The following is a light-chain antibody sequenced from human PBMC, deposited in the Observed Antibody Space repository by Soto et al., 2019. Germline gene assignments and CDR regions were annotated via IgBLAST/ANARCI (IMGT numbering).Light chain of an antibody. CDR2: WAS. CDR1: QSVLYSSNNKNY. V-gene: IGKV4-1*01. J-gene: IGKJ4*01. CDR3: QQYYSNPLT. Sequence: DIVMTQSPDSLAVSLGERATINCKSSQSVLYSSNNKNYLAWYQQKPGQPPKLLIYWASTRESGVPDRFSGSGSGPDFTLTISSLQAEDVAVYYCQQYYSNPLTFGGGTKVEIK.